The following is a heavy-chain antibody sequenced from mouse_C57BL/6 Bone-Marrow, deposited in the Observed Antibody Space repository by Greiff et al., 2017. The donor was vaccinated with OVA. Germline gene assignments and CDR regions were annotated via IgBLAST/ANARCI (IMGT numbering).Heavy chain of an antibody. CDR1: GFSLSTSGMG. V-gene: IGHV8-12*01. D-gene: IGHD2-4*01. J-gene: IGHJ3*01. CDR2: IYWDDDK. Sequence: QVTLKVCGPGILQSSQTLSLTCSFSGFSLSTSGMGVSWIRHPSGNGLEWLAHIYWDDDKRYNPSLKSRLTISKDTSRNQVFLKITSVDTADTATYYCARRGNDYPWFAYWGQGTLVTVSA. CDR3: ARRGNDYPWFAY.